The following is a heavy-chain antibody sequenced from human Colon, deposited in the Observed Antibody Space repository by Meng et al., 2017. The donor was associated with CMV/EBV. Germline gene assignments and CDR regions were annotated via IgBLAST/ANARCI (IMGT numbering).Heavy chain of an antibody. CDR3: EGAASAGENYFDY. D-gene: IGHD6-13*01. Sequence: RLQRAESGLGVGQPAETLALPGTVPGGCISSSCYNWVWMRRPPGQERTWYVSIYWSRSTSYNPSLKSRVTIAGDTSKIQFSLKLLTVTDADTAVYYCEGAASAGENYFDYWGQGTLVTVSS. CDR1: GGCISSSCYN. V-gene: IGHV4-39*06. CDR2: IYWSRST. J-gene: IGHJ4*02.